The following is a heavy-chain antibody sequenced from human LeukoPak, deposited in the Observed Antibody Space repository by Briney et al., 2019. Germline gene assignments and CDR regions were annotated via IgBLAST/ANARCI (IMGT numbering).Heavy chain of an antibody. D-gene: IGHD3-3*01. CDR1: GGSISSSSYY. V-gene: IGHV4-39*01. J-gene: IGHJ3*02. Sequence: SETLSLTCTVSGGSISSSSYYWGWIRQPPGKGLEWIGSIYYSGSTYYNPSLKSRVTISVDTSKNQFSLKLSSVTAADTAVYYCARHVKPYYDFWSGYEAAGAFDIWGQGTMVTVSS. CDR2: IYYSGST. CDR3: ARHVKPYYDFWSGYEAAGAFDI.